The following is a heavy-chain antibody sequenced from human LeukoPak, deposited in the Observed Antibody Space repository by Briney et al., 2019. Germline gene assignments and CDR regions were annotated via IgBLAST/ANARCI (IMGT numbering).Heavy chain of an antibody. CDR2: INLNGGT. V-gene: IGHV1-2*02. CDR3: ATRCTNGVCYKAYYMDV. Sequence: ASVKVSCKASGYTLTSYYLHWVRQAPGQGLEWLGWINLNGGTLSAQKFQGRVTMTRDASISTAYMELSGLRSDDTAVYYCATRCTNGVCYKAYYMDVWGKGTTVTVSS. J-gene: IGHJ6*03. D-gene: IGHD2-8*01. CDR1: GYTLTSYY.